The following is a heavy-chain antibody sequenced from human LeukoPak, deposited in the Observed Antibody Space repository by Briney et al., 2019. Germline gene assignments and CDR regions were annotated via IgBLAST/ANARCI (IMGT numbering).Heavy chain of an antibody. Sequence: SETLSLTCAVYGGSFSGYYWSWIRQPPGKGLEWIGEINHSGSTNYNPSLKSRVTISVDTSKNQFSLKLSSVTAADTAVYYCARDDSGSYGRNWFDTWGQGTLVTVSS. CDR2: INHSGST. CDR3: ARDDSGSYGRNWFDT. D-gene: IGHD1-26*01. J-gene: IGHJ5*02. CDR1: GGSFSGYY. V-gene: IGHV4-34*01.